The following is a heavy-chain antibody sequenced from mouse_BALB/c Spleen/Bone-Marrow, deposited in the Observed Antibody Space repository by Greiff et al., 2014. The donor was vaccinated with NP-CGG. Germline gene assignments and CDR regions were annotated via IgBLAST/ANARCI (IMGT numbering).Heavy chain of an antibody. Sequence: VQLKESGPELMKPGASVKISCKASGYSFTSYYMHWVKQSHGKSLEWIGYIDPFNGATSYNQKFKGKATLTVDKSSSTAYMHLSSLTSEDSAVYYCARNWDVDYWGQGTTLTASS. CDR1: GYSFTSYY. CDR2: IDPFNGAT. J-gene: IGHJ2*01. CDR3: ARNWDVDY. D-gene: IGHD4-1*01. V-gene: IGHV1S135*01.